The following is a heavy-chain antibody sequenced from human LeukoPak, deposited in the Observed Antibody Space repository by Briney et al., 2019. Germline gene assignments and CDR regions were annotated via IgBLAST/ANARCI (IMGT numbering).Heavy chain of an antibody. J-gene: IGHJ5*02. Sequence: GGSLRLSCTASGFTFSDYYMSWVRQAPGKGLEWVSAISGSGGSTYYADSVKGRFTISRDNSKNTLYLQMNSLRAEDTAVYYCAKAGAFYDILTGYYNWFDPWGQGTLVTVSS. D-gene: IGHD3-9*01. CDR2: ISGSGGST. CDR3: AKAGAFYDILTGYYNWFDP. V-gene: IGHV3-23*01. CDR1: GFTFSDYY.